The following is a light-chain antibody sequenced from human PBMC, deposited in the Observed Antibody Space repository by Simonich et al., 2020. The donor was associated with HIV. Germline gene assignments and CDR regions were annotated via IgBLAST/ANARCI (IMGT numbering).Light chain of an antibody. CDR3: QQSHTTPYT. V-gene: IGKV1-39*01. J-gene: IGKJ2*01. Sequence: TQSPATLSASVGDRVTITCRASQYITKYLNWYQQKPGKAPELLIYAASNLQSGVPSRFSGSGSGTDFTLTISSLQPEDFATYYCQQSHTTPYTFGQGTKLDIK. CDR1: QYITKY. CDR2: AAS.